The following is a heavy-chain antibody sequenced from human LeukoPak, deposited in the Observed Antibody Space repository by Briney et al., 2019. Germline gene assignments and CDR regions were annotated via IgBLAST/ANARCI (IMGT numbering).Heavy chain of an antibody. V-gene: IGHV3-7*01. D-gene: IGHD6-13*01. CDR1: GFTFSSYS. CDR2: IKQDGSEK. Sequence: TGGSLRLSCVASGFTFSSYSMNWVRQAPGKGLEWVANIKQDGSEKYYVDSVKGRFTISRDNAKNSLYLQMNSLRAEDTAVYYCASMDSSSWWGDFDSWGQGTLVTVSS. J-gene: IGHJ4*02. CDR3: ASMDSSSWWGDFDS.